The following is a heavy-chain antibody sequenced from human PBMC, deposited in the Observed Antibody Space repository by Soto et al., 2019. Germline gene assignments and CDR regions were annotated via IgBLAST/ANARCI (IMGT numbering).Heavy chain of an antibody. CDR2: IYYSGST. CDR1: GGSISSGGYY. Sequence: PSETLSLTCTVSGGSISSGGYYWSWIRHHPGKGLEWIGYIYYSGSTYYNPSLKSRVTISVDTSKNQFSLKLSSVTAADTAVYYCARKDVVPAAPFDYWGQGTTVTVSS. CDR3: ARKDVVPAAPFDY. D-gene: IGHD2-2*01. J-gene: IGHJ4*02. V-gene: IGHV4-31*03.